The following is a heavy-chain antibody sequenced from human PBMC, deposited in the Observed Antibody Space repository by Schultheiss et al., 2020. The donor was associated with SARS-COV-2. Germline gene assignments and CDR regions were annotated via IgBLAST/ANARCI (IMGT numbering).Heavy chain of an antibody. CDR1: GGSISSYY. V-gene: IGHV4-34*01. D-gene: IGHD3-3*01. Sequence: SETLSLTCTVSGGSISSYYWSWIRQPPGKGLEWIGEINHSGSTNYNPSLKSRVTISVDTSKNQFSLKLSSVTAADTAVYYCARDGISIDRTWAFDIWGQGTMVTVSS. CDR3: ARDGISIDRTWAFDI. J-gene: IGHJ3*02. CDR2: INHSGST.